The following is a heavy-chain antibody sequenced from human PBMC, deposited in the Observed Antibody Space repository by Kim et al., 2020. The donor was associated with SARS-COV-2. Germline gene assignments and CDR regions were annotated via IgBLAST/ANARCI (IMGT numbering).Heavy chain of an antibody. V-gene: IGHV4-4*02. D-gene: IGHD2-2*01. CDR1: GGSISSSNW. CDR2: IYHSGST. Sequence: SETLSLTCAVSGGSISSSNWWSWVRQPPGKGLEWIGEIYHSGSTNYNPSLKSRVTISVDKSKNQFSLKLSSVTAADTAVYYCARMASPQIHIVVVPAMLGYVGYGMDVWGQGTTVTVSS. CDR3: ARMASPQIHIVVVPAMLGYVGYGMDV. J-gene: IGHJ6*02.